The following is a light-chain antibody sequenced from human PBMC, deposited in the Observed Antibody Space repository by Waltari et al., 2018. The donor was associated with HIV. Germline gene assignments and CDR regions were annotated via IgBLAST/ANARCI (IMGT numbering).Light chain of an antibody. CDR2: LNSDGSH. Sequence: QIILTPSPSASASPGASVKLTCTLSSEHSNFAIAWLQQQPEKGPRYLMKLNSDGSHTKGDGIPDRFSGSSSGAERYLSISSLHSDDEADYYCQTWGMGIVVFGGGTKLTVL. V-gene: IGLV4-69*01. CDR3: QTWGMGIVV. CDR1: SEHSNFA. J-gene: IGLJ3*02.